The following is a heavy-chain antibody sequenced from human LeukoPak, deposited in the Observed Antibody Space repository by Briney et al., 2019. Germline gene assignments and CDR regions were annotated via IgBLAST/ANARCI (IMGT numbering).Heavy chain of an antibody. D-gene: IGHD6-19*01. CDR2: INSDGRST. J-gene: IGHJ3*02. CDR3: ARYTSGWYGLGAFDI. Sequence: PGGSLRLSCAASGFTFSNYWMHWVRQAPGKGLVWVSRINSDGRSTNYADSVKGRFTISRDNAKNSLYLQMNSLRAEDTAVYYCARYTSGWYGLGAFDIWGQGTMVTVSS. CDR1: GFTFSNYW. V-gene: IGHV3-74*01.